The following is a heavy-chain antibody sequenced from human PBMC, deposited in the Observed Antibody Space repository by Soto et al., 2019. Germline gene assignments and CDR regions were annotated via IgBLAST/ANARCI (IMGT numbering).Heavy chain of an antibody. V-gene: IGHV1-69*01. Sequence: QVQLVQSGGEVKKPGSSVTVSCKVSGGTFSTYVLSWVRQAPGQGLEWMGGIIPIFGTANYAQEFQGRVTITADESTDTAYMELSSLKSEDTAVYYCARGIAAAGTSDYWGQGTLVTVSS. CDR3: ARGIAAAGTSDY. CDR1: GGTFSTYV. CDR2: IIPIFGTA. D-gene: IGHD6-13*01. J-gene: IGHJ4*02.